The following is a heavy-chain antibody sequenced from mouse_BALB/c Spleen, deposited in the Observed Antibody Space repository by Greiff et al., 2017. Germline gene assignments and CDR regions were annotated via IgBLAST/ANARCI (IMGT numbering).Heavy chain of an antibody. D-gene: IGHD2-12*01. CDR1: GYAFTNYL. CDR2: INPGSGGT. Sequence: QVQLKESGAELVRPGTSVKVSCKASGYAFTNYLIEWVKQRPGQGLEWIGVINPGSGGTNYNEKFKGKATLTADKSSSTAYMQLSSLTSDDSAVYFCARYCYYHDYYAIDYWGQGTSVTVSS. CDR3: ARYCYYHDYYAIDY. V-gene: IGHV1-54*01. J-gene: IGHJ4*01.